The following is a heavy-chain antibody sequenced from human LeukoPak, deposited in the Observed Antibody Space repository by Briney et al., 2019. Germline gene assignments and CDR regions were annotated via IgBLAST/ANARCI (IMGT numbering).Heavy chain of an antibody. CDR3: ARGSHCSGGSCYRYYYYYGMDV. CDR1: GGSISSGGYY. J-gene: IGHJ6*02. Sequence: PSETLSLTCTVSGGSISSGGYYWSWIRQHPGKGLEWIGYIYYSGSTYYNPSLQSRVTISVDTSKNQFSLKLSSVTAADTAVYYCARGSHCSGGSCYRYYYYYGMDVWGQGTTVTVSS. D-gene: IGHD2-15*01. V-gene: IGHV4-31*03. CDR2: IYYSGST.